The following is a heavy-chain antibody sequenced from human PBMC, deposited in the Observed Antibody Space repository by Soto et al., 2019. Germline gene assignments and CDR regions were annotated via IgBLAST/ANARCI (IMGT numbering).Heavy chain of an antibody. V-gene: IGHV3-49*01. CDR3: TRGHSSSPEYDY. Sequence: GGSLRLSCTASGFTFGDYAMSWFRQAPGKGLEWVGFIRSKAYGGTTEYTASVKGRFTISRDDSKGIAYLQMNSLKTEDTAVYYCTRGHSSSPEYDYWGQGTLVTVSS. D-gene: IGHD6-6*01. CDR1: GFTFGDYA. CDR2: IRSKAYGGTT. J-gene: IGHJ4*02.